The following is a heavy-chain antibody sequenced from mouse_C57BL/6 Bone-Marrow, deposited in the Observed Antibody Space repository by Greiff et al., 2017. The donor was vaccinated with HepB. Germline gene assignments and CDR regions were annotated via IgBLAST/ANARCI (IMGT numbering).Heavy chain of an antibody. V-gene: IGHV3-6*01. CDR2: ISYDGSN. D-gene: IGHD3-2*02. CDR1: GYSITSGYY. J-gene: IGHJ2*01. Sequence: ESGPGLVKPSQSLSLTCSVTGYSITSGYYWNWIRQFPGNKLEWMGYISYDGSNNYNPYLKNRISITRDTSKNQFFLKLNSVTTEDTATYYCARDALRQLMLDYWVQGTTLTVSA. CDR3: ARDALRQLMLDY.